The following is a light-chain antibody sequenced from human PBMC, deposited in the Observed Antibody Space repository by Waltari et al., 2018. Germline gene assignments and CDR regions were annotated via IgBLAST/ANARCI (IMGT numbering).Light chain of an antibody. CDR3: QVWDSGSGRPQVI. V-gene: IGLV3-21*02. J-gene: IGLJ2*01. CDR2: DDN. Sequence: SYVLTQPPSVSVAPGQTAIITCGGDNIGSKSVHWYQQRAGQAPVLVVHDDNDRPSGSPWPLPGSNSGNTATLAISRVEAGDEADFYCQVWDSGSGRPQVIFGGGTRLTVL. CDR1: NIGSKS.